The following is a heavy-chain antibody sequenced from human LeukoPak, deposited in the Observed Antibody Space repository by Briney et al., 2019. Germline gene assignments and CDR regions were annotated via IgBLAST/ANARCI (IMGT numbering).Heavy chain of an antibody. V-gene: IGHV1-2*04. CDR2: INPNTGGT. J-gene: IGHJ3*02. CDR3: ARGKLLWFGELSYDAFDI. CDR1: GYTFTGYY. Sequence: ASVKVSCKASGYTFTGYYMHCVRQAPGQGLEWMRWINPNTGGTNYAQKFQGWVTMTRDTSISTAYMELSRLRSDDTAVYYCARGKLLWFGELSYDAFDIWGQGTMVTVSS. D-gene: IGHD3-10*01.